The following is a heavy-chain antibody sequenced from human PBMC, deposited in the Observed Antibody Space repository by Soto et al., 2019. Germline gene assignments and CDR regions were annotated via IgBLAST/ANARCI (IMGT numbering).Heavy chain of an antibody. V-gene: IGHV3-23*01. CDR3: AKDPSSGFAMENYFDY. Sequence: EVQLSGSGGGLVQPGGSLRLSCAASGFTFSSYAMSWVRQAPGKGLEGVSAISGSSTSTYYADSVKGRFTVSRDNCKNTLYLQMNSLRAEDTAVYYCAKDPSSGFAMENYFDYWGQGTLVTVSS. D-gene: IGHD3-10*01. CDR1: GFTFSSYA. CDR2: ISGSSTST. J-gene: IGHJ4*01.